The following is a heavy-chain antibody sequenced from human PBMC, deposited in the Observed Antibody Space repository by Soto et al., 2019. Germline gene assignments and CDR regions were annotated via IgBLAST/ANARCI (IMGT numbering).Heavy chain of an antibody. V-gene: IGHV1-18*01. CDR3: ARTNYDFWSGYPAPLDYYMDV. CDR1: GYTFTSYG. Sequence: ASVKVSCKASGYTFTSYGISWVRQAPGQGLEWMGWISAYNGNTNYAQKLQGRVTMTTDTSTSTAYMELRSLRSDDTAVYYCARTNYDFWSGYPAPLDYYMDVWGKGTTVTVSS. D-gene: IGHD3-3*01. J-gene: IGHJ6*03. CDR2: ISAYNGNT.